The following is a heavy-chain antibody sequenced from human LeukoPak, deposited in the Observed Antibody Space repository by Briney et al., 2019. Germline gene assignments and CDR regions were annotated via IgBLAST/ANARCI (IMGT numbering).Heavy chain of an antibody. CDR2: ISSSGSTI. CDR1: GFTFSDYY. CDR3: ASPDSVAGHNFDY. J-gene: IGHJ4*02. V-gene: IGHV3-11*01. Sequence: GGSLRLSCAASGFTFSDYYMSWIRQAPGKGLEWVSYISSSGSTIYYADSVKGRFTISRDNAKNSLYLQMNSLRAEDTAVSYCASPDSVAGHNFDYWGQGTLVTVSS. D-gene: IGHD6-19*01.